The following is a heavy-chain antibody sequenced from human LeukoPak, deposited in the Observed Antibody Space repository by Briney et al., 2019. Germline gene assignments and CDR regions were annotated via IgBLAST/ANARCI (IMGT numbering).Heavy chain of an antibody. CDR3: SNGRTSSGTLQHDY. CDR1: GFSFSIYG. D-gene: IGHD6-19*01. V-gene: IGHV3-23*01. CDR2: ITGSGGTT. Sequence: GGSLRLSCAASGFSFSIYGMNWVRQAPGKGLEWVSGITGSGGTTYYADSVKGRFTISRDNSENTLYLQMNSLRAEDTALYYCSNGRTSSGTLQHDYWGQGTLVTVSS. J-gene: IGHJ4*02.